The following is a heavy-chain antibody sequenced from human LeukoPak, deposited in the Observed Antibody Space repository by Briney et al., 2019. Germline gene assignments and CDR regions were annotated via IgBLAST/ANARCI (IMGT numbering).Heavy chain of an antibody. J-gene: IGHJ4*02. Sequence: SETLSLTCTVSGGSISGYYWSWIRQPPGKGLEWIGYIYYSGSTNYNPSLKSRVTISVDTSKNQFSLKLSSVTAADTAVYYCARHGSSWYYFDCWGQGTLVTVSS. V-gene: IGHV4-59*08. D-gene: IGHD6-13*01. CDR3: ARHGSSWYYFDC. CDR1: GGSISGYY. CDR2: IYYSGST.